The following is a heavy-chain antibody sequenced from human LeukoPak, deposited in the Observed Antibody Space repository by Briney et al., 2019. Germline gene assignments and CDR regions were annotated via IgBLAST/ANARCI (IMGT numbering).Heavy chain of an antibody. J-gene: IGHJ4*02. CDR3: AILGCSGGSCYDYS. D-gene: IGHD2-15*01. Sequence: SETLSLTCTASGGSISHYYWSWIRQPPGKGLEWIGYIYSSGSTNYNPSLKSRVTISVDTSKAESALKLSSVTASDTALYYWAILGCSGGSCYDYSWGQGTLVTVCS. CDR2: IYSSGST. V-gene: IGHV4-59*08. CDR1: GGSISHYY.